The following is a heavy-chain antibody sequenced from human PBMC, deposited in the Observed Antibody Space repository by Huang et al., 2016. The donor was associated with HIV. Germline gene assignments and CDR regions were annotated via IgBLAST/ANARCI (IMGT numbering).Heavy chain of an antibody. CDR2: IIPIFGTP. V-gene: IGHV1-69*01. CDR1: GGTFSSYA. J-gene: IGHJ5*02. Sequence: QVQLVQSGAEVKKPGSSVRVSCEASGGTFSSYAINWVRQAPGQGIEWMGGIIPIFGTPNYAQKFQGRVTITADESTSTAYMERSSLRSDDTAVYYCARDRKYDNAWYWFDPWGQGTLVTVSS. CDR3: ARDRKYDNAWYWFDP. D-gene: IGHD1-1*01.